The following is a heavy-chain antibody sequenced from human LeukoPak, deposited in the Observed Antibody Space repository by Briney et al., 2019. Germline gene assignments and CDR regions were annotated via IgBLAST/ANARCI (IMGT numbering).Heavy chain of an antibody. CDR1: VFTFSSHA. Sequence: GRSLRLSCAASVFTFSSHAMSWVRQAPGKGLGWVSAISDIGGSTYYAHSLKGRFTISRDNPKNTLYLQMNSLRAEDTAVYYCAKGPYRSNDSGGYFDYWGQGAPVTFST. D-gene: IGHD5-12*01. CDR3: AKGPYRSNDSGGYFDY. CDR2: ISDIGGST. J-gene: IGHJ4*02. V-gene: IGHV3-23*01.